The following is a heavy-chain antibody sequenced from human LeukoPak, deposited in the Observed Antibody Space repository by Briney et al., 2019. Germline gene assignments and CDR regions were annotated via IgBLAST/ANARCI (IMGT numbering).Heavy chain of an antibody. CDR1: GFTFSSYG. J-gene: IGHJ4*02. CDR2: ISYDGSNK. V-gene: IGHV3-30*18. CDR3: AKDSFPYGDYVAYFDY. Sequence: GGSLRLSCAASGFTFSSYGMHWVRQAPGKGLEWVAVISYDGSNKYYADSVKGRFTISRDNSKNTLYLQMNSLRAEDTAVYYCAKDSFPYGDYVAYFDYWGQGTLVTVSS. D-gene: IGHD4-17*01.